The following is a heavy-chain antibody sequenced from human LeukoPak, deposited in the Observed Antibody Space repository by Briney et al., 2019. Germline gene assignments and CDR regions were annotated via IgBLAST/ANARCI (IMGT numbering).Heavy chain of an antibody. CDR1: GGSISIYY. Sequence: SETLSLTCTVSGGSISIYYWNWIRQPPGKGLEWIGYIYCSGSTNYNPSLKSRVIISVDTSKNQVSLNLRSVTAADTAVYYCARGRYSGSEMKWGQGALVTV. D-gene: IGHD3-10*01. CDR3: ARGRYSGSEMK. CDR2: IYCSGST. V-gene: IGHV4-59*01. J-gene: IGHJ4*02.